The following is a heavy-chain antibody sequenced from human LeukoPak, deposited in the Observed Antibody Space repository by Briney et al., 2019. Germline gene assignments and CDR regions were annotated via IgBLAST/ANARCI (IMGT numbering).Heavy chain of an antibody. D-gene: IGHD6-19*01. CDR1: GFTFSSYA. CDR3: ARDQAGYSSGWPPGFYYYYMDV. J-gene: IGHJ6*03. V-gene: IGHV3-64*01. Sequence: GALRLSCAASGFTFSSYAMHWVRQAPGKGLEYVSAISSNGGSTYYANSVKGGFTISRDNSKNTLYLQMGSLRAEDMAVYYCARDQAGYSSGWPPGFYYYYMDVWGKGTTVTVSS. CDR2: ISSNGGST.